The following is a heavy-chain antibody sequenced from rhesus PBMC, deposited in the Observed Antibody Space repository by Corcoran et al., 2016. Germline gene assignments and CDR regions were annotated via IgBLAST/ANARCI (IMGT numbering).Heavy chain of an antibody. CDR2: INGNRTRT. Sequence: QVKLQQWGEGLVKPSETLSLTCVVYGGSISGYYWSWIRQPPGKGLEWIGNINGNRTRTKNNPSYKNRVTNSKDTSENPFSLKLSSVTAADTAVYYCARHRWNRFDVWGPGVLVTVSS. CDR1: GGSISGYY. V-gene: IGHV4-73*01. J-gene: IGHJ5-1*01. CDR3: ARHRWNRFDV.